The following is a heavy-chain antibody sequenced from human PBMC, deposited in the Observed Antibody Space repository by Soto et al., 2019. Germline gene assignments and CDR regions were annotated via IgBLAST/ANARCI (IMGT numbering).Heavy chain of an antibody. CDR3: AKEGYPPFFQH. CDR1: GFTFSNYA. Sequence: PGGSLRLSCAASGFTFSNYAMSWVRQAPGKGPEWVSAISGGGDKTYYLESVKGRFTISRDNSRNTVSLLLNSLRADDTAIYYCAKEGYPPFFQHWGQGTPVTVSS. D-gene: IGHD5-18*01. J-gene: IGHJ4*02. CDR2: ISGGGDKT. V-gene: IGHV3-23*01.